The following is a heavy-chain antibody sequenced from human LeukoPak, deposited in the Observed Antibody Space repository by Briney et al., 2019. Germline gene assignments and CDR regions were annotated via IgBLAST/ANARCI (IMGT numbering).Heavy chain of an antibody. J-gene: IGHJ4*02. CDR3: ARAPEGSDYFDY. CDR1: GGSISGSSYY. CDR2: IYYSGST. Sequence: SETLPLTCTVSGGSISGSSYYWGWIRQPPGKGLEWIGSIYYSGSTYYNPSLKSRVTISVDTSKNQFSLKLNSVTATDTAVYYCARAPEGSDYFDYWGQGTLVTVSS. V-gene: IGHV4-39*02. D-gene: IGHD3-10*01.